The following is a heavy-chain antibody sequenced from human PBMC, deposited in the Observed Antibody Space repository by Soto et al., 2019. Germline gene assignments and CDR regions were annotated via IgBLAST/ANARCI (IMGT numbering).Heavy chain of an antibody. Sequence: GGSLRLSCAASGFTFSSYAMSWVRQAPGKGLEWVSAISGSGGSTYYADSVKGRFTISRDNSKNTLSLQMNSLTAEDTAVYFCAKRRGAGGHFDYWGQGALVTVSS. J-gene: IGHJ4*02. CDR1: GFTFSSYA. V-gene: IGHV3-23*01. CDR3: AKRRGAGGHFDY. CDR2: ISGSGGST. D-gene: IGHD2-15*01.